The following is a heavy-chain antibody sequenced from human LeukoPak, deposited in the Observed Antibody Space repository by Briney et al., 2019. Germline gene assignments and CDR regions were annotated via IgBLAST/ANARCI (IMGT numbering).Heavy chain of an antibody. V-gene: IGHV3-23*01. D-gene: IGHD3-22*01. CDR1: GFTFSTYA. J-gene: IGHJ4*02. CDR2: VSGSGGST. Sequence: GSLRLSCAASGFTFSTYAMSWVRRAPGKGLEWVSAVSGSGGSTYYADSVKGRFTISKDNSKNTLHLQMNSLRAEDTAVYYCAKDAHYYDSSGYFRGYYSDYWGQGTLVTVSS. CDR3: AKDAHYYDSSGYFRGYYSDY.